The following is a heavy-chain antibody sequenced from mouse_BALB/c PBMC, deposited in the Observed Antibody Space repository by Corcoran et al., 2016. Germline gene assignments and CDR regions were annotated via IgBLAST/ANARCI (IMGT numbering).Heavy chain of an antibody. CDR2: INPYNDGT. CDR3: ARLGNYYAMDY. V-gene: IGHV1S136*01. J-gene: IGHJ4*01. D-gene: IGHD2-1*01. CDR1: GYTFTSYV. Sequence: EVQLQQSGPELVKPGASVKMSCKASGYTFTSYVKHWVKQKPGQGLEWIGYINPYNDGTKYNEKFKGKATLTSDKSSSTAYMELSSLTSEDSAVYYCARLGNYYAMDYWGQGTSVTVSS.